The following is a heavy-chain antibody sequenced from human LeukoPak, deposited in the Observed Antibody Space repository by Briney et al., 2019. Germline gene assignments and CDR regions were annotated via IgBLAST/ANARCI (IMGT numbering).Heavy chain of an antibody. CDR3: ARGDKYGGNSVAFDI. D-gene: IGHD4-23*01. CDR2: IKSDGSST. V-gene: IGHV3-74*01. J-gene: IGHJ3*02. Sequence: PGGSLRLSCEVSGFTFSTYWMHWFRQAPGKGLVWVSRIKSDGSSTTYADSVKGRFTISRDNAKNSLYLQMNTLRAEDTAVYYCARGDKYGGNSVAFDIWGQGTMVTVSS. CDR1: GFTFSTYW.